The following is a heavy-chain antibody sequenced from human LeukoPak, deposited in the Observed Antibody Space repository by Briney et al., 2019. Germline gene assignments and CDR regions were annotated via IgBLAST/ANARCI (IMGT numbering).Heavy chain of an antibody. Sequence: PSETLSLTCSVSGDSISSDYWSWIRQPPGKGLEWIGYIYRIGNTDYNPSLKSRVTISLDTSKNQLSLNLTSVTAADTAVYYCAGRGQRCFRDWGQGTLVTVSS. D-gene: IGHD3-10*02. CDR3: AGRGQRCFRD. V-gene: IGHV4-4*08. J-gene: IGHJ1*01. CDR1: GDSISSDY. CDR2: IYRIGNT.